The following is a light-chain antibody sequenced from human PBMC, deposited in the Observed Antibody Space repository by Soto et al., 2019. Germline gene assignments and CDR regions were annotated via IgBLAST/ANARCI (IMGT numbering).Light chain of an antibody. CDR3: QQSGSSPRT. CDR1: QSVSSSY. J-gene: IGKJ1*01. Sequence: EIVLTQSPGTLSLSPGERATLSCRASQSVSSSYLAWYQQKPGQAPRLLIYGASSRATGIPDRFSGSGSGTDFTLTISRLEPEDFAVYYCQQSGSSPRTFGQGTKV. V-gene: IGKV3-20*01. CDR2: GAS.